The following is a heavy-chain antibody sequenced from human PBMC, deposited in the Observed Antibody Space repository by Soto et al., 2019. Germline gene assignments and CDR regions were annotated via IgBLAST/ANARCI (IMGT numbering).Heavy chain of an antibody. CDR1: GFTFSSYW. J-gene: IGHJ6*03. Sequence: EVQVVESGGGLVQPGGSLRLSCEASGFTFSSYWMTLVRQAPGKGLEWVANIKQDGSEKYYVESVKGRFTISRDNAKNSLYLQINTLRAEDTAVYSCARAGSNYFASESYLPYYMEVWGKGTTVTVSS. D-gene: IGHD3-10*01. CDR3: ARAGSNYFASESYLPYYMEV. V-gene: IGHV3-7*01. CDR2: IKQDGSEK.